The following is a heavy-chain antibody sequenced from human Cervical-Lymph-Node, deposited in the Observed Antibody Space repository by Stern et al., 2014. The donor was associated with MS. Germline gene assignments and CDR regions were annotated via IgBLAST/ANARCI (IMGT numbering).Heavy chain of an antibody. J-gene: IGHJ6*02. CDR1: GGSISAYY. Sequence: VQLVQSGPGLVKPSETLSLTCTVSGGSISAYYWTWIRQPPGKGLEWIGYIYYSGSTNSNPSLKSRVSISVDTSKNQFSLKLSSVTAADTAVYYCARGITIFGGGMDVWGQGTTVTVSS. CDR3: ARGITIFGGGMDV. D-gene: IGHD3-3*01. CDR2: IYYSGST. V-gene: IGHV4-59*08.